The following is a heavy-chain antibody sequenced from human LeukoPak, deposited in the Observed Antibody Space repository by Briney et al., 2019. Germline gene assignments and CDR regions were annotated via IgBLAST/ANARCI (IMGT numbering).Heavy chain of an antibody. Sequence: PSETLSLTCTVSGGSISNYYWSWIRQPPGKGLEWIGNIFYIGSTNYNPSHKSRVTMSVDTSKNQFSLRLSSVTAADTAVYYCARAYYSDTSGYYNDYWGHGTLVTVSS. V-gene: IGHV4-59*01. J-gene: IGHJ4*01. D-gene: IGHD3-22*01. CDR1: GGSISNYY. CDR2: IFYIGST. CDR3: ARAYYSDTSGYYNDY.